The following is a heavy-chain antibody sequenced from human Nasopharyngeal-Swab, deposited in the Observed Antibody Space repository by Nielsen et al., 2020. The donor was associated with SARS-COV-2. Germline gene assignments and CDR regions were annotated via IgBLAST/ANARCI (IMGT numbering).Heavy chain of an antibody. J-gene: IGHJ4*02. CDR3: AGVDTAMATGFDY. Sequence: SETLSLTCTVSGGSISSYSWSWIRQPPGKGREWIGYIFHSGSTNYNPSLKSRVTISVDTSKNQFSLRLSSVTAADTAVYYCAGVDTAMATGFDYWGQGALVTVSS. CDR2: IFHSGST. D-gene: IGHD5-18*01. V-gene: IGHV4-59*01. CDR1: GGSISSYS.